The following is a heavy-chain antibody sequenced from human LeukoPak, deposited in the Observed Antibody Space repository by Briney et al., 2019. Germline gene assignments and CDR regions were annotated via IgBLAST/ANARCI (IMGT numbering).Heavy chain of an antibody. D-gene: IGHD2-15*01. Sequence: PSETLSLTCSVSGGSISSSSYYWGWIRQPPGKGLEWIGTIYYSGITYYNSSLNSRVTISVDTSKNQFSLKLRPVTAAETSLYYCARDGYCSGGSCQGRDGMDVWGQGTTVTVSS. V-gene: IGHV4-39*02. J-gene: IGHJ6*02. CDR2: IYYSGIT. CDR1: GGSISSSSYY. CDR3: ARDGYCSGGSCQGRDGMDV.